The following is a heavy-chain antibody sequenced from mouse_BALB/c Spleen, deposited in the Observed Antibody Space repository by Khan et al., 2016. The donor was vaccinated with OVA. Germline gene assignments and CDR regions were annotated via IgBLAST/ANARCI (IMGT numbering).Heavy chain of an antibody. CDR2: ISPGSGDT. CDR1: GYTFTDDY. CDR3: ARRNYFGYTFAY. V-gene: IGHV1-77*01. J-gene: IGHJ3*01. Sequence: QVQLKESGAELARPGASVKLSCKASGYTFTDDYINWVMQRTGQGLEWIGEISPGSGDTYYNEKFKGQATLTADKSSSKVYMQLSSLTAEASAVYFCARRNYFGYTFAYWGQGTLGTVSA. D-gene: IGHD1-2*01.